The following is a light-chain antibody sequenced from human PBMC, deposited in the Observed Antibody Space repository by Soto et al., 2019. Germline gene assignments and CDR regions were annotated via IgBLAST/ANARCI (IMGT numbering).Light chain of an antibody. CDR3: SSYTSSNTYV. Sequence: QSVLTQPASVSGSPGQSITISCTGTRSDVGGYNFVSWFQQQAGRAPKLMIYEVSERPSGVSNRFSGSKSGNTASLTISGLQAEDEADYYCSSYTSSNTYVFGTGTKVTVL. CDR1: RSDVGGYNF. CDR2: EVS. V-gene: IGLV2-14*03. J-gene: IGLJ1*01.